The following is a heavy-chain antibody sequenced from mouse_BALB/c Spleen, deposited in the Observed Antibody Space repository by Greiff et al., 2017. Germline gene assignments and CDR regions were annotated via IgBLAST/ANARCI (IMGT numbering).Heavy chain of an antibody. D-gene: IGHD2-1*01. CDR3: ASDRNGNYGNPYAMDY. CDR1: GFTFSSYA. V-gene: IGHV5-9-4*01. CDR2: ISSGGSYT. J-gene: IGHJ4*01. Sequence: EVKLVESGGGLVKPGGSLKLSCAASGFTFSSYAMSWVRQSPEKRLEWVAEISSGGSYTYYPDTVTGRFTISRDNAKNTLYLEMSSLRSEDTAMYYCASDRNGNYGNPYAMDYWGQGTSVTVSS.